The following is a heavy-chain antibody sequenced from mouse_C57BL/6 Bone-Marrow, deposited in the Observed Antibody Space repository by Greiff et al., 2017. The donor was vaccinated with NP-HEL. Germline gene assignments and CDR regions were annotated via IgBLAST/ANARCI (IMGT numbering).Heavy chain of an antibody. V-gene: IGHV6-3*01. J-gene: IGHJ4*01. CDR1: GFTFSNYW. CDR3: TDDDSNYYAMDY. D-gene: IGHD2-5*01. CDR2: IRLKSDNYAT. Sequence: EVKLMESGGGLVQPGGSMKLSCVASGFTFSNYWMNWVRQSPEKGLEWVAQIRLKSDNYATHYAESVKGRFTISRDDSKSSVYRQKNSSRAEDTGTYYCTDDDSNYYAMDYWGQGTSVTVSS.